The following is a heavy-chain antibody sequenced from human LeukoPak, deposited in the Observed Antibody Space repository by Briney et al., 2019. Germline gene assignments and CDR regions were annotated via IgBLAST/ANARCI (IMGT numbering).Heavy chain of an antibody. CDR1: GYTFSDYY. J-gene: IGHJ4*02. CDR2: INPKSGNT. V-gene: IGHV1-2*02. D-gene: IGHD6-19*01. CDR3: AGGGSSVSGKAIDY. Sequence: ASLKLSCKASGYTFSDYYMHWVRQAPGQGLEWMGWINPKSGNTKYAQKFQGRVAITRDTAISTVYLDLSSLTSEDTAVYFCAGGGSSVSGKAIDYWGQGSLVTVSS.